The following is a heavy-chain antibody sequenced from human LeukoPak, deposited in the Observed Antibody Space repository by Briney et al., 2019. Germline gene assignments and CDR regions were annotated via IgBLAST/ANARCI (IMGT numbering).Heavy chain of an antibody. CDR3: VRAKRETSSRPWTSGMDV. V-gene: IGHV3-13*01. D-gene: IGHD3/OR15-3a*01. J-gene: IGHJ6*02. Sequence: GGSLRLSCAASGFVLSDYGIHWVRQGIGKGLDWVSGIDSAGDKYYAGSERGRFTISRENAENFVYLQMNGLRAEDTAIYYCVRAKRETSSRPWTSGMDVWGQGTTVTVSS. CDR2: IDSAGDK. CDR1: GFVLSDYG.